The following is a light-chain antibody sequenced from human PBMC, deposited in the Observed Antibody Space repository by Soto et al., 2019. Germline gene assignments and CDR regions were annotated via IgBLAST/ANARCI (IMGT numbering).Light chain of an antibody. CDR3: QQYNSYS. CDR1: QDIRND. CDR2: HAS. Sequence: DIQMAPSPSALSASLVYTITILCRASQDIRNDLGWYQQKPGKAPKVLIYHASNLQSGVPSRFSGSGSGTEFTLTISSLQPDDFATYYCQQYNSYSFGQGTKVDIK. V-gene: IGKV1-17*01. J-gene: IGKJ1*01.